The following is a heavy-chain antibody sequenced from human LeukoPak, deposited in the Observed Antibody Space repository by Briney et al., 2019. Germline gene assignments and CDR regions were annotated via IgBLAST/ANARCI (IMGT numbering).Heavy chain of an antibody. J-gene: IGHJ4*02. V-gene: IGHV3-21*01. CDR1: GFTFSSSS. D-gene: IGHD3-10*01. CDR3: ARVGAVMVRGVPSYFDY. CDR2: ISSSSSCI. Sequence: GGSLRLSCAASGFTFSSSSMNWVRQAPGKGLEWVSSISSSSSCIYYADSVKGRFTISRDNAKNSLYLQMNSLRAEDTAVYYCARVGAVMVRGVPSYFDYWGQGTLVTVSS.